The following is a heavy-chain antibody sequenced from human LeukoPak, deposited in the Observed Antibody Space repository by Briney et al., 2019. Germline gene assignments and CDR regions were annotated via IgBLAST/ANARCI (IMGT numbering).Heavy chain of an antibody. CDR3: VREQTIMAAAGLDY. Sequence: GGSLRLSCAASGFTFSSHAMHWVRQAPGKGLEWVGIISKDGSIKYYADSMKGRLTMSRDNSRNTLYLRMNSLRAEDTSIYYCVREQTIMAAAGLDYWGQGTLVTVSS. CDR1: GFTFSSHA. V-gene: IGHV3-30*01. J-gene: IGHJ4*02. D-gene: IGHD6-13*01. CDR2: ISKDGSIK.